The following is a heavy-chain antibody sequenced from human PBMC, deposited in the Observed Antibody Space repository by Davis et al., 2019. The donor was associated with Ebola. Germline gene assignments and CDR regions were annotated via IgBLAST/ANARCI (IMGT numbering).Heavy chain of an antibody. V-gene: IGHV1-69*04. CDR1: GYTFTYRY. CDR3: ARESPSTFWFDP. D-gene: IGHD2/OR15-2a*01. J-gene: IGHJ5*02. CDR2: IIPILGIA. Sequence: AASVKVSCKASGYTFTYRYLHWVRQAPGQGLEWMGRIIPILGIANYAQKFQGRVTITADKSTSTAYMELSSLTSDDTAVYFCARESPSTFWFDPWGQGTLVTVSS.